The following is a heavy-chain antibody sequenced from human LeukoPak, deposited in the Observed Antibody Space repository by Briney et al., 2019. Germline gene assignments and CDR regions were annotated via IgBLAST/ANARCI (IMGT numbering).Heavy chain of an antibody. V-gene: IGHV4-61*02. J-gene: IGHJ3*02. D-gene: IGHD3-10*01. CDR1: GGSFSSGTYS. CDR3: ARAVPYDGSGAFDI. Sequence: SQTLSLTCAVSGGSFSSGTYSWSWIRQPAGKGLEWIGRIYTSGSTDYNPSLKSRVTISVDTSKNQFSLKLSSVTAADTAVYYCARAVPYDGSGAFDIWGQGTMVTVSS. CDR2: IYTSGST.